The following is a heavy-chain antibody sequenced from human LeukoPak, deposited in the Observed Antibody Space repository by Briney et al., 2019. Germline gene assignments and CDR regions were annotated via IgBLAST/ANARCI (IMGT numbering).Heavy chain of an antibody. D-gene: IGHD3-10*01. J-gene: IGHJ5*02. CDR2: IYYSGST. V-gene: IGHV4-39*01. Sequence: PSETLFLTCTVSGGSISSSSYYWGWIRQPPGKGLEWIGSIYYSGSTYYNPSLKSRVTISVDTSKNQFSLKLSSVTAADTAVYYCARLGGSGSLFDPWGQGTLVTVSS. CDR3: ARLGGSGSLFDP. CDR1: GGSISSSSYY.